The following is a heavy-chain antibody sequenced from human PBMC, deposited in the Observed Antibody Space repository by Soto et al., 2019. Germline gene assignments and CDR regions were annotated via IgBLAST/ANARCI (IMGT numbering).Heavy chain of an antibody. CDR3: ARVRAPFSKRQTTYYYDSSGYSDY. V-gene: IGHV4-34*01. CDR2: INHSGST. Sequence: TSETLSLTCAVYGGSFSGYYWSWIRQPPGKGLEWIGEINHSGSTNYNPSLKSRVTISVDTSKNQFSLKLSSVTAADTAVYYCARVRAPFSKRQTTYYYDSSGYSDYWGQGTLVTVSS. D-gene: IGHD3-22*01. J-gene: IGHJ4*02. CDR1: GGSFSGYY.